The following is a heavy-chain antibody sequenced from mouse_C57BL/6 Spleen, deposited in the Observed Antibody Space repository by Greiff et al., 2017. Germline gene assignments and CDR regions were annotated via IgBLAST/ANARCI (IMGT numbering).Heavy chain of an antibody. D-gene: IGHD1-1*01. J-gene: IGHJ2*01. CDR2: IYPGSGST. CDR3: ARGHYYGSSLYYFDY. CDR1: GYTFTSYW. V-gene: IGHV1-55*01. Sequence: QVQLQQPGAELVKPGASVKMSCKASGYTFTSYWITWVKQRPGQGLEWIGDIYPGSGSTNYNEKFKSKATLTVDTSSSTAYMQLSCLTSEDSSVYYSARGHYYGSSLYYFDYWGQGTTLTVSS.